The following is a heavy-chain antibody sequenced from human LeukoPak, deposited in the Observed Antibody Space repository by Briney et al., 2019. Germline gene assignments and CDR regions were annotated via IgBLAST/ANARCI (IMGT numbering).Heavy chain of an antibody. CDR1: GYTFTGYY. V-gene: IGHV1-2*02. J-gene: IGHJ5*02. D-gene: IGHD2-2*01. Sequence: ASVKVSCKASGYTFTGYYMHWVRQAPGQGLEWMGWINPNSGGTNYAQKFQGRVTMTRDTSISTAYMELSRLRSDDTAVYYCARDFVFGQLLAYNWFDPWGQGTLVTVSS. CDR2: INPNSGGT. CDR3: ARDFVFGQLLAYNWFDP.